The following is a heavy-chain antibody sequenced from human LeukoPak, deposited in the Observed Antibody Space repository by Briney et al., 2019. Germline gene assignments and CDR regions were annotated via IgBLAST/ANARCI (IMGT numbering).Heavy chain of an antibody. D-gene: IGHD3-16*01. CDR1: GYTFTTYG. J-gene: IGHJ5*02. CDR2: ISGYNGNT. V-gene: IGHV1-18*01. CDR3: ARTSHESVLYWSDP. Sequence: ASVKVSCEASGYTFTTYGIGWVRQAPGQGLEWMGWISGYNGNTNYAQKFQGRVTMTTDTSTSTAYMELRSLRSDGTAVYYCARTSHESVLYWSDPWGQGTLVNVSS.